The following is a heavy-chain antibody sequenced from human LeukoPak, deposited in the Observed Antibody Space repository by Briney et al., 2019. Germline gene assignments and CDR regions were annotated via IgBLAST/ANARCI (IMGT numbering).Heavy chain of an antibody. J-gene: IGHJ3*02. D-gene: IGHD3-10*01. CDR3: AREEWFGELFVGAFDI. V-gene: IGHV3-53*01. CDR1: GFTVSSNY. CDR2: IYSGGST. Sequence: GGSLRLSCAASGFTVSSNYMSWVRQAPGKGLEWVSVIYSGGSTYYADSVKGRFTISRDNSKNTLYLQMNSLRAEDTAVYYCAREEWFGELFVGAFDIWGQGTMVTVSS.